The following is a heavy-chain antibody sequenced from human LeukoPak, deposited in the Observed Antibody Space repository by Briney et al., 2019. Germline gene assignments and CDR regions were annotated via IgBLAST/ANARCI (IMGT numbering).Heavy chain of an antibody. V-gene: IGHV1-18*01. CDR2: ISAYNGNT. CDR3: AREMSYYYDSSGYYYLTTSYYFDY. CDR1: GYTFTSYG. J-gene: IGHJ4*02. Sequence: ASVKVSCKASGYTFTSYGISWVRQAPGQGLEWMGWISAYNGNTTYAQKLQGRVTMTTDTSTSTAYMELRSLRSDDTAVYYCAREMSYYYDSSGYYYLTTSYYFDYWGQGTLVTVSS. D-gene: IGHD3-22*01.